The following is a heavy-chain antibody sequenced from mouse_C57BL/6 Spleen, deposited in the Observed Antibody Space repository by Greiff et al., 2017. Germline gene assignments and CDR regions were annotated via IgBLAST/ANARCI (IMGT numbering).Heavy chain of an antibody. Sequence: VKLQESGAELARPGASVKLSCKASGYTFTSYGISWVKQRTGQGLEWIGEIYPRSGNTYYNEKFKGKATLTADKSSSTAYMELRSLTSEDSAVYFCARGYDGYYWFAYWGQGTLVTVSA. CDR3: ARGYDGYYWFAY. J-gene: IGHJ3*01. CDR2: IYPRSGNT. V-gene: IGHV1-81*01. CDR1: GYTFTSYG. D-gene: IGHD2-3*01.